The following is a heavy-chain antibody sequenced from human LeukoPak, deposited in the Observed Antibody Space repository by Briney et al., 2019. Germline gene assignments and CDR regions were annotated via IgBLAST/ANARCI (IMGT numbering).Heavy chain of an antibody. D-gene: IGHD5-18*01. Sequence: GGSLRLSCAASGFTFSSYGMHWVRQAPGKGLEWVAVISYDGSNKYYADSVKGRFTISRDNSKNTLYLQMNSLRAEDTAVYYCASTRYSYGYYYYYYMDVWGKGTTVTISS. J-gene: IGHJ6*03. CDR2: ISYDGSNK. V-gene: IGHV3-30*03. CDR3: ASTRYSYGYYYYYYMDV. CDR1: GFTFSSYG.